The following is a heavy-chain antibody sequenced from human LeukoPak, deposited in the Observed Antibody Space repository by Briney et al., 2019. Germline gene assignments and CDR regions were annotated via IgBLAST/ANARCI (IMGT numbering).Heavy chain of an antibody. J-gene: IGHJ5*02. D-gene: IGHD3-10*01. Sequence: SETLSLTCTVSGGSISSYYWSWIRQPPGKGLEWIGYIYYSGSTNYNPSLKSRVTISVDTSKNQFSLKLSSVTAADTAVYYCARRVLWFGELLGGWFDPWGQGTLVTVSS. CDR2: IYYSGST. CDR3: ARRVLWFGELLGGWFDP. V-gene: IGHV4-59*08. CDR1: GGSISSYY.